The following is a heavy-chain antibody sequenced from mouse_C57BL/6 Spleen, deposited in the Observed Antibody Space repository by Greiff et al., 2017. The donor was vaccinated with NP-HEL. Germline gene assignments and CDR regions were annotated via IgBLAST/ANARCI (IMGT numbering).Heavy chain of an antibody. D-gene: IGHD1-1*01. V-gene: IGHV4-1*01. CDR2: INPDSSTI. CDR3: APYYGSPWFAY. J-gene: IGHJ3*01. CDR1: GVDFSRYW. Sequence: GVDFSRYWMSWVRRAPGKGLEWIGEINPDSSTINYAPSLKDKFIISRDNAKNTLYLQMSKVRSEDTALYYCAPYYGSPWFAYWGQGTLVTVSA.